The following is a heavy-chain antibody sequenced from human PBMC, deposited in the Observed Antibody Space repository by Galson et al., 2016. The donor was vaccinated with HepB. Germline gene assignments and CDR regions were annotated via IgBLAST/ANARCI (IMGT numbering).Heavy chain of an antibody. CDR3: ARAGPSWYPGCFDY. J-gene: IGHJ4*02. CDR2: IKQDGSEK. CDR1: GFSFSSYW. D-gene: IGHD6-13*01. V-gene: IGHV3-7*05. Sequence: SLRLSCAASGFSFSSYWMSWVRQAPGKGLEWVANIKQDGSEKNYVDSVKGRSTISRDNAKNSLYLQMNSLRAEDTAVYYCARAGPSWYPGCFDYWGQGTLVTVSS.